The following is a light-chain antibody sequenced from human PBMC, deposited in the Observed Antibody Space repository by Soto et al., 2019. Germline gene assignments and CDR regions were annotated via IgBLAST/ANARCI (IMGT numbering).Light chain of an antibody. CDR3: QQYDNRPGT. J-gene: IGKJ1*01. CDR1: QSVSSH. CDR2: GAS. V-gene: IGKV3-15*01. Sequence: EIVMTQSPATPSVSPGERATLSCRASQSVSSHLAWYQHKPGQPPRLLLYGASIRLSGIPARFSGSGSGTEFTLTINSLQSEDFAVCYCQQYDNRPGTFGQGTKVEIK.